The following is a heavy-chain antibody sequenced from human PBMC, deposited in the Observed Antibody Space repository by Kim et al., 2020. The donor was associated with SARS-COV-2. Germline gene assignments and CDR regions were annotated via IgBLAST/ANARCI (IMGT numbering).Heavy chain of an antibody. V-gene: IGHV5-51*01. CDR3: ARLAAYCGGDCYWDY. J-gene: IGHJ4*02. D-gene: IGHD2-21*02. Sequence: PSFQGKVTISADKSISTAYLQWGSLKASDTAMYYCARLAAYCGGDCYWDYWGQGTLVTVSS.